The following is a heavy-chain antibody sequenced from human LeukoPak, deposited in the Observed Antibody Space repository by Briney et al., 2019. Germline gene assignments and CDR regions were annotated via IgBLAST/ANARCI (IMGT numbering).Heavy chain of an antibody. Sequence: HAGGSLRLSCAASGFTFSSYWMHWVRQAPGKGLVWVSRINSDGSSTSYADSVKGRFTISRDNAKNSLYLQMNSLRAEDTAVYYCARDRRGDSYPGYYFDYWGQGTLVTVSS. V-gene: IGHV3-74*01. CDR1: GFTFSSYW. J-gene: IGHJ4*02. D-gene: IGHD7-27*01. CDR2: INSDGSST. CDR3: ARDRRGDSYPGYYFDY.